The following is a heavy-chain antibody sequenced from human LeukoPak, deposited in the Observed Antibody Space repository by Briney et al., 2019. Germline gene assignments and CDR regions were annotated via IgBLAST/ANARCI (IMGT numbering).Heavy chain of an antibody. CDR2: ISYDGSNK. V-gene: IGHV3-30-3*01. D-gene: IGHD3-16*01. Sequence: LSGGSLRLSCAASGFTFSSYAMHWVRQAPGKGLEWVAVISYDGSNKYYADSVKGRFTISRDNSKNTLYLQMNSLRAEDTAVYYCARDRTRGGKYFDYWGQGTLVTVSS. CDR3: ARDRTRGGKYFDY. J-gene: IGHJ4*02. CDR1: GFTFSSYA.